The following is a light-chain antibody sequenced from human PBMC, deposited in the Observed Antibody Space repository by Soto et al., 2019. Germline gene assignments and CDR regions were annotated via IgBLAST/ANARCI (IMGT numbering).Light chain of an antibody. Sequence: EIVLTQSPATLSLSPGERVTLSCRASQRVSNYLAWYQQKPGQAPRLLIYDASNRATGIPGRFSGSGSGTDFTLTISSLEPEDFAVYYCQQRSNSYTFGQGTKLEIK. V-gene: IGKV3-11*01. J-gene: IGKJ2*01. CDR2: DAS. CDR1: QRVSNY. CDR3: QQRSNSYT.